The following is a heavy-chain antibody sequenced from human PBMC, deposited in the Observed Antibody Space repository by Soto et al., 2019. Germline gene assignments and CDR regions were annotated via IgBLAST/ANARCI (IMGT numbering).Heavy chain of an antibody. D-gene: IGHD4-17*01. CDR2: IWYDGSNK. V-gene: IGHV3-33*01. Sequence: GGSLRLSCAASGFTFSSYGMHWVRQAPGKGLEWVAVIWYDGSNKYYADSVKGRFTISRDNSKNTLYLQMNSLRAEDTAVYYCARDKFKLRGAYYYYYMDVWGKGTTVTVSS. J-gene: IGHJ6*03. CDR3: ARDKFKLRGAYYYYYMDV. CDR1: GFTFSSYG.